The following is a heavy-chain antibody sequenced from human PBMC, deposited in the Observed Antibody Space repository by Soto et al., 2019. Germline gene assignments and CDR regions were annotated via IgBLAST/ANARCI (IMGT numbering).Heavy chain of an antibody. Sequence: QVQLQESGPGLVKPSETLSLTCTVSGGSISSYYWSWIRRPPGKGLEWIGYIYYSGSTNYNPSLKSRVTISVDTSKNQFSLKLSSVTAADTAVYYCARTRERLDSSSGFDYWGQGTLVTVSS. CDR1: GGSISSYY. D-gene: IGHD6-6*01. V-gene: IGHV4-59*01. CDR3: ARTRERLDSSSGFDY. CDR2: IYYSGST. J-gene: IGHJ4*02.